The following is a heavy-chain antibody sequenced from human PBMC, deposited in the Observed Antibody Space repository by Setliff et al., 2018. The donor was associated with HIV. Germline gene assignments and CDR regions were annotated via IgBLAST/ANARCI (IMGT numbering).Heavy chain of an antibody. D-gene: IGHD3-3*02. J-gene: IGHJ6*02. V-gene: IGHV1-18*01. CDR3: ERDAWVEFLEWTFYGMDV. CDR2: ISAYNGDT. Sequence: ASVKVSCKASGYTFTSYGISWVRQAPGQGLEWMGWISAYNGDTKYAPKVQGRVTLTTDTSSSTIYMELRSLRSDDTAVYYCERDAWVEFLEWTFYGMDVWGQGTTVTVSS. CDR1: GYTFTSYG.